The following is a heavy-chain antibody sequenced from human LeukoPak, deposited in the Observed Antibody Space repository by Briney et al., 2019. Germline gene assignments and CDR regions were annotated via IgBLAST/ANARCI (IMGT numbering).Heavy chain of an antibody. J-gene: IGHJ6*02. D-gene: IGHD2-2*01. Sequence: ASVKVSCKASGYTFSSYGISWVRQAPGQGREWMGWISAYNGNINYAQNLQGRVTLTTDTSTSTAYMELRSLRSADTAVYYCARDGSVYCSSTSCYSGYYYYDMDVWGQGTTVTVSS. V-gene: IGHV1-18*01. CDR1: GYTFSSYG. CDR3: ARDGSVYCSSTSCYSGYYYYDMDV. CDR2: ISAYNGNI.